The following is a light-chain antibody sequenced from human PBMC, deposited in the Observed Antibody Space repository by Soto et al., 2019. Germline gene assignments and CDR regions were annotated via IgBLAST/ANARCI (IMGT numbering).Light chain of an antibody. CDR3: ASYATNRDVL. Sequence: QSVLTQPASVSGSPGQSITISCTGTSSDVGNYKYVSWYQQHPGKAPKLMIYEVNNRPSGVSNRFSGSKSANTASLTISGLQAEDEADYYCASYATNRDVLFGGGTQLTVL. CDR2: EVN. V-gene: IGLV2-14*01. J-gene: IGLJ2*01. CDR1: SSDVGNYKY.